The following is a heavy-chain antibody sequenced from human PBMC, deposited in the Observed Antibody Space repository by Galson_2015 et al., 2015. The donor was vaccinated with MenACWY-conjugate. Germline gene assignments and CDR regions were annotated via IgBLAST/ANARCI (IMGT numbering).Heavy chain of an antibody. CDR3: ARVGTWIRQYFYYMDV. CDR1: GFTFTGYE. J-gene: IGHJ6*03. Sequence: SLRLSCAASGFTFTGYEFNWVRQAPGKGLEWLSYISKSGSPIYYADSVKGRFTISRDNIKKSLLLEMNSLRAGDTGVYYCARVGTWIRQYFYYMDVWGKGTTVTVSS. CDR2: ISKSGSPI. V-gene: IGHV3-48*03. D-gene: IGHD5-18*01.